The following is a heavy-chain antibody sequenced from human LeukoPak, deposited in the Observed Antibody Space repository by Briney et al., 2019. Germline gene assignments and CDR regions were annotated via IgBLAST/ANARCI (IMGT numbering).Heavy chain of an antibody. Sequence: GASVKVSCKASGYTFTSYGISWVRQAPGQGLEWMGWISAYNGNTNYAQKLQGRVTMTTDTSTSTAYMELRSLRSDDTAVYYCAGSLPHYDYVWGSYRPDDYWGQGTLVTVSS. D-gene: IGHD3-16*02. CDR2: ISAYNGNT. CDR1: GYTFTSYG. V-gene: IGHV1-18*01. J-gene: IGHJ4*02. CDR3: AGSLPHYDYVWGSYRPDDY.